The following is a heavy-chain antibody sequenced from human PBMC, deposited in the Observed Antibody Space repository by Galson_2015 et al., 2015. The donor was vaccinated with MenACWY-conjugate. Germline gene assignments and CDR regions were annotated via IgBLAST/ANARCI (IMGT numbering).Heavy chain of an antibody. Sequence: SETLSLTCAVSGYSISSSNWWGWIRQPPGKGLEWIGYIYYSGSTYYNPSLKSRVTMSVDTSKNQFSLKLSSVTAADTAVYYCASGIVVVNRDYYGMDVWGQGTTVTVSS. CDR3: ASGIVVVNRDYYGMDV. V-gene: IGHV4-28*01. CDR1: GYSISSSNW. D-gene: IGHD3-22*01. J-gene: IGHJ6*02. CDR2: IYYSGST.